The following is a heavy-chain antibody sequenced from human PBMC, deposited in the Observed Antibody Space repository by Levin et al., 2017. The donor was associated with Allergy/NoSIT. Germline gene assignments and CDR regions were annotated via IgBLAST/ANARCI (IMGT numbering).Heavy chain of an antibody. J-gene: IGHJ4*02. CDR1: GFTFDDYA. CDR2: ISWNSGSI. D-gene: IGHD4-17*01. CDR3: AKVGDYGDTGGFDY. V-gene: IGHV3-9*01. Sequence: SLKISCAASGFTFDDYAMHWVRQAPGKGLEWVSGISWNSGSIGYADSVKGRFTISRDNAKNSLYLQMNSLRAEDTALYYCAKVGDYGDTGGFDYWGQGTLVTVSS.